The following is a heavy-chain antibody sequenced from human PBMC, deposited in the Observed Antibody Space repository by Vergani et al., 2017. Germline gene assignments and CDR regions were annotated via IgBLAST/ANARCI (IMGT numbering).Heavy chain of an antibody. Sequence: QVQLVQSGAEVKKPGSSVKVSCKASGATFRSNTISWVRQVPGQGLEWMGRIIPVLGKTKYALDFQGRLTITADTSTSTAYMELTSLRSQDTAVYYCARDPRGYGGDPEDYYYGMDVWGQGTTVTVSS. J-gene: IGHJ6*02. V-gene: IGHV1-69*08. CDR2: IIPVLGKT. CDR1: GATFRSNT. D-gene: IGHD2-21*02. CDR3: ARDPRGYGGDPEDYYYGMDV.